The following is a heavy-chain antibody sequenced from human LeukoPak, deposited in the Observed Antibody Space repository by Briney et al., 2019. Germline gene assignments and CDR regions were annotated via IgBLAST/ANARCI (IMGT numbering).Heavy chain of an antibody. D-gene: IGHD3-10*01. V-gene: IGHV4-31*03. CDR3: ASTMVRGVLIYFDY. Sequence: SRTLSLTCTVSGGSISSGGYYWSWIRQHPGKGLEWIGYIYYSASTNYNPSLKSRVTISVDTSKIQFSLKLSSVTAADTAVYYCASTMVRGVLIYFDYWGQGTLVTVSS. CDR1: GGSISSGGYY. CDR2: IYYSAST. J-gene: IGHJ4*02.